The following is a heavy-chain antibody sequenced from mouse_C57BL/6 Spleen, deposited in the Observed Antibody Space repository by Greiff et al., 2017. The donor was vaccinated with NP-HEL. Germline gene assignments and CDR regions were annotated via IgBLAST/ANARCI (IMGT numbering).Heavy chain of an antibody. J-gene: IGHJ2*01. CDR3: ARSGYDGFDY. D-gene: IGHD2-2*01. CDR2: IHPNSGST. CDR1: GYTFTSYW. Sequence: QVQLKQSGAELVKPGASVKLSCKASGYTFTSYWMHWVKQRPGQGLEWIGMIHPNSGSTNYNEKFKSKATLTVDKSSSTAYMQLSSLTSEDSAVYYCARSGYDGFDYWGQGTTLTVSS. V-gene: IGHV1-64*01.